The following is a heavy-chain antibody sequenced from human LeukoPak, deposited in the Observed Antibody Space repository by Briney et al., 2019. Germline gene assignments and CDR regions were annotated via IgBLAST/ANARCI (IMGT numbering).Heavy chain of an antibody. J-gene: IGHJ3*02. V-gene: IGHV1-2*02. CDR1: GYTFTDYY. Sequence: ASVTVSCTASGYTFTDYYMHWVRQAPGPGLEWMGWINPNSGDTKDAQKFQGRVTMTRDTSINTAYMELSGLRSDDTAVYYCARATRIVGGDRQAFDIWGHGAMVTVSS. D-gene: IGHD1-26*01. CDR3: ARATRIVGGDRQAFDI. CDR2: INPNSGDT.